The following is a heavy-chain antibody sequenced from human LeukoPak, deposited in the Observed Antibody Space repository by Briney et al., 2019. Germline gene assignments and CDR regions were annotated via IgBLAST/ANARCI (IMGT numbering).Heavy chain of an antibody. V-gene: IGHV4-4*07. CDR3: VGSGYSSSWYTANWFDP. CDR2: IYTSGST. CDR1: GGSISSYY. J-gene: IGHJ5*02. D-gene: IGHD6-13*01. Sequence: SETLSLTCTVSGGSISSYYWSWIRQPAGKGLEWIGRIYTSGSTNYNPSLKSRVTMSVDTSKNQFSLKLSSVTAADTAVYYCVGSGYSSSWYTANWFDPWGQGTLVTVSS.